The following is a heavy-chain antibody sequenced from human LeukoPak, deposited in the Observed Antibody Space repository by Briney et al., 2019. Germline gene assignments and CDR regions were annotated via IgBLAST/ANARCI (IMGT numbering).Heavy chain of an antibody. D-gene: IGHD2-21*02. CDR1: GGSFSGYY. Sequence: SETLSLTCAVYGGSFSGYYWSWIRQPPGKGLEWIGEINHSGSTNYNPPLKSRVTISVDTSKNQFSLKLSSVTAADTAVYYCARGAPTVVVTAILLYYYYYMDVWGKGTTVTVSS. CDR2: INHSGST. J-gene: IGHJ6*03. CDR3: ARGAPTVVVTAILLYYYYYMDV. V-gene: IGHV4-34*01.